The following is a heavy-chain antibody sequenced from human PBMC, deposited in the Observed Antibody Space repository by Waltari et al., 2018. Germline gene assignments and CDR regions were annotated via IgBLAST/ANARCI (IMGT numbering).Heavy chain of an antibody. J-gene: IGHJ4*02. V-gene: IGHV4-4*02. D-gene: IGHD1-26*01. CDR3: AKDRAYSGNFYFDY. CDR1: GGSISSSNW. Sequence: QVHLQESSPAVVKPSETLSLTCAVSGGSISSSNWWSWIRQSPGKGLEWIGAIYGTGGSTEYNPSLKSRVTISRDTSENQFSLKLSSVTAADTAVYYCAKDRAYSGNFYFDYWGQGVLVTVSS. CDR2: IYGTGGST.